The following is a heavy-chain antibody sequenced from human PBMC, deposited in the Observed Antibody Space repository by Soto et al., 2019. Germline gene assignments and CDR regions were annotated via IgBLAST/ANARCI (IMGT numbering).Heavy chain of an antibody. CDR2: ISYDGSNK. Sequence: QVQLVESGGGVVQPGRSLRLSCAASGFTFSSYAMNWVRQAPGKGLEWVAVISYDGSNKYYADSVKGRFTISRDNSKNTLYLQMNSLRAEDTAVYYCARTNGGGYYDYYYYGMDVWGQGTTVTVSS. CDR3: ARTNGGGYYDYYYYGMDV. D-gene: IGHD3-22*01. J-gene: IGHJ6*02. V-gene: IGHV3-30-3*01. CDR1: GFTFSSYA.